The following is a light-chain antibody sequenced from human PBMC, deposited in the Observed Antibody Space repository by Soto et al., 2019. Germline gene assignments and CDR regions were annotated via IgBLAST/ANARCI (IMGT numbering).Light chain of an antibody. CDR1: SSNIGRNY. V-gene: IGLV1-47*01. CDR3: AAWDDSLGGVL. J-gene: IGLJ3*02. Sequence: QSALTQPPSASGTPGQRVTISCYGNSSNIGRNYVNWYQVFPGSAPKLLIYRITQRPSGVPDRVSASKSGTSASLAISGLRPEDEADYYCAAWDDSLGGVLFGGGTKLTVL. CDR2: RIT.